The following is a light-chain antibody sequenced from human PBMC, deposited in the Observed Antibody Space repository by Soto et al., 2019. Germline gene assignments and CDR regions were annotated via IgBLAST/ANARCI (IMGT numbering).Light chain of an antibody. Sequence: QSVLTQPPSASGSPGQSVTISCTGTSSDVGGYNYVSWYQQHPGKAPKLMIYEVSKRPSGAPDRFSGSKSGNTASLTVSGLKAEDEADYYCSSYAGSNNIVVFGGGTKLTVL. J-gene: IGLJ2*01. CDR1: SSDVGGYNY. CDR2: EVS. CDR3: SSYAGSNNIVV. V-gene: IGLV2-8*01.